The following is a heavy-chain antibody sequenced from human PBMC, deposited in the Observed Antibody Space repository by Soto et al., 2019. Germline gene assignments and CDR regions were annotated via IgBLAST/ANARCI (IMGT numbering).Heavy chain of an antibody. J-gene: IGHJ6*02. CDR1: GYTFTGYY. V-gene: IGHV1-2*04. CDR3: ARGGTIFGVVITPTPYGMDV. CDR2: INPNSGGT. D-gene: IGHD3-3*01. Sequence: GASVKVSCKASGYTFTGYYMHWVRQAPGQGLEWMGWINPNSGGTNYAQKFQGWVTMTRDTSISTAYMELSRLRSDDTAVYYCARGGTIFGVVITPTPYGMDVWGQGTTVTVSS.